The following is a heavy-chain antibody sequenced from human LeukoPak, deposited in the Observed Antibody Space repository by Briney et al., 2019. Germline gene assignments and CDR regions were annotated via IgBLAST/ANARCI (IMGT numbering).Heavy chain of an antibody. CDR1: GFTFGSYA. V-gene: IGHV3-23*01. Sequence: PGGSLRLSCAAPGFTFGSYAMSWVRQAPGKGLEWVSAISGSGGSTYYADSVKGRFTISRDNSKNTLYLQVNSLRAEDTAVYYCAREQAYWFGPWGQGSLVTVSS. CDR3: AREQAYWFGP. J-gene: IGHJ5*02. CDR2: ISGSGGST.